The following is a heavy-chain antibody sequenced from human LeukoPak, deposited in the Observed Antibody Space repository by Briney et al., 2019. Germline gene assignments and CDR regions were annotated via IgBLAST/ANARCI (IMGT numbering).Heavy chain of an antibody. CDR2: IHLDGRTT. J-gene: IGHJ4*02. D-gene: IGHD3-16*01. CDR3: ARGGSPSDH. V-gene: IGHV3-74*01. Sequence: GGSLRLSCAASGFTFSSYWMHWVRQSPRKGLVWVSRIHLDGRTTNYADSVKGRFTVSRDNAKNILYLQMDSLRPDDTAVYYCARGGSPSDHWGQGTLVTVSS. CDR1: GFTFSSYW.